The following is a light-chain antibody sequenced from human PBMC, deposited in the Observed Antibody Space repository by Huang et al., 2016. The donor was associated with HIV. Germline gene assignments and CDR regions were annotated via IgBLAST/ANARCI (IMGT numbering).Light chain of an antibody. J-gene: IGKJ4*01. CDR1: QSVANY. V-gene: IGKV3-11*01. Sequence: EIVLTQSPATLSLSPGERATLSGRASQSVANYLAWYQLKPGPAPSLLIYDASNRATRIPARFSGSGSGTDFTRTISSLEPEDFAVYYCPQRGSWPLTFGGGTKVDI. CDR3: PQRGSWPLT. CDR2: DAS.